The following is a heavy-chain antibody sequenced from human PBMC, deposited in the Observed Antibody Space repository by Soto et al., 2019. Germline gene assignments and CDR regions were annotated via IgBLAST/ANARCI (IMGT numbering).Heavy chain of an antibody. V-gene: IGHV4-31*03. CDR3: ASQASGWYPDY. CDR1: GGSISSSGYY. Sequence: QVQLQESGPGLVKPSQTLSLTCTVSGGSISSSGYYWSWLRQHPGKGLEWIGYIFDSGTTYYNPSLKSRVTISVDPSKSQFSLRLTSVTATDTAVYYCASQASGWYPDYWGQGTLVTVSS. J-gene: IGHJ4*02. D-gene: IGHD6-19*01. CDR2: IFDSGTT.